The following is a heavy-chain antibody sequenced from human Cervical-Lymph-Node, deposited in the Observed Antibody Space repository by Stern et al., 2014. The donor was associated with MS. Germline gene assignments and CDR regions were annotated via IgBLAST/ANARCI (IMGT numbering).Heavy chain of an antibody. CDR1: GGSFSGYY. J-gene: IGHJ4*02. CDR2: VDHLGST. D-gene: IGHD3-22*01. CDR3: ARASPFYSNSRGSFPLFARVIAL. Sequence: QVQLQQWGAGLLKPSETLSRTCAVSGGSFSGYYWSWIRQPPGKGLEWIGEVDHLGSTHYNPSLRSRVTLSIDTSKNQFSLKMTSVTGADTAFYYCARASPFYSNSRGSFPLFARVIALWGQGALVTVSS. V-gene: IGHV4-34*01.